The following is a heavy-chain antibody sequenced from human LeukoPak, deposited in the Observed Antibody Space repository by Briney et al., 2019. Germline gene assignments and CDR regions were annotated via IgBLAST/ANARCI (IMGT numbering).Heavy chain of an antibody. Sequence: SVTVSCKPSVGTFSSYAISWVRQAPGQGLEWMGEIIPSFGTPNYAQKFQGKVTITTDESTSTAYMELSSLRSEDTAVYYCARVAQRVRFGVVITPFDYWGQGTLVTVSS. CDR3: ARVAQRVRFGVVITPFDY. V-gene: IGHV1-69*05. D-gene: IGHD3-3*01. CDR1: VGTFSSYA. CDR2: IIPSFGTP. J-gene: IGHJ4*02.